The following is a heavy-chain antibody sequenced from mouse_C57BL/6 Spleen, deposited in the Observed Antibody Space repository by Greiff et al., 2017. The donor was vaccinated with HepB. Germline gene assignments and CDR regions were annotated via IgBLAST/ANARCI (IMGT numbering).Heavy chain of an antibody. CDR2: ISSGSSTI. D-gene: IGHD4-1*01. CDR3: ARGETNGGVWYFDV. Sequence: EVKLMESGGGLVKPGGSLKLSCAASGFTFSDYGMHWVRQAPEKGLEWVAYISSGSSTIYYADTVKGRCTITRDNAKNTLFLQMTSLRAEDTAMYYCARGETNGGVWYFDVWGTGTTVTVSS. J-gene: IGHJ1*03. CDR1: GFTFSDYG. V-gene: IGHV5-17*01.